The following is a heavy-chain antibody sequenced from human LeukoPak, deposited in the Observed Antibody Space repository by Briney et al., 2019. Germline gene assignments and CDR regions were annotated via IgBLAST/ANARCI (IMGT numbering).Heavy chain of an antibody. CDR2: MNPNSGNT. D-gene: IGHD3-16*02. CDR1: GYTFTSYY. J-gene: IGHJ4*02. V-gene: IGHV1-8*02. Sequence: ASVKVSCKASGYTFTSYYIHWVRQAPGQGLEWMGWMNPNSGNTGYAQKFQGRVTMTRNTSISTAYMELSSLRSEDTAVYYCARIGLRGVIISRPLDYWGQGTLVTVSS. CDR3: ARIGLRGVIISRPLDY.